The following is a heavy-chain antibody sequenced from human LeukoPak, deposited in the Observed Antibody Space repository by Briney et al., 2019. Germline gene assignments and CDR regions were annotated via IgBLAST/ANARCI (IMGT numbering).Heavy chain of an antibody. CDR2: ISYDGSNE. V-gene: IGHV3-30*04. CDR3: AKGRMATITDAFDI. D-gene: IGHD5-24*01. J-gene: IGHJ3*02. CDR1: GFTFSSYV. Sequence: PGGSLRLSCAASGFTFSSYVMHWVRQAPGKGLEWVAIISYDGSNEYYADSVKGRFTISRDNSKNTLYLQMNSLRAEDTAVYYCAKGRMATITDAFDIWGQGTMVTVSS.